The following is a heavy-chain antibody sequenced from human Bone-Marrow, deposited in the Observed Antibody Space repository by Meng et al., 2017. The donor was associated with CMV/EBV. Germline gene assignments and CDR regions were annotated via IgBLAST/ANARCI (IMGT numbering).Heavy chain of an antibody. CDR3: ARARLGCSSGLGEFDP. CDR1: GGSISSSSYY. D-gene: IGHD6-19*01. V-gene: IGHV4-39*07. CDR2: IYYSGST. Sequence: SETLSLTCTVSGGSISSSSYYWGWIRQPPGKGLEWIGSIYYSGSTYYNPSLKSRVTITVDTSKNQFSLKLSSVSAPDTAVYYCARARLGCSSGLGEFDPWGQGTLVTVSS. J-gene: IGHJ5*02.